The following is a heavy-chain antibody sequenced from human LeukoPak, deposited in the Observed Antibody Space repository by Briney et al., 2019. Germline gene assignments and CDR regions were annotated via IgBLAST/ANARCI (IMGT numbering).Heavy chain of an antibody. D-gene: IGHD1-26*01. CDR1: GGSFSGYY. CDR3: ASGRIVGATKLHYYYYMDV. Sequence: SETLSLTCAVYGGSFSGYYWSWIRQPPGKGLEWLGEINHSGSTNYNPSLKSRVTISVDTSKNQFSLKLSSVTAADTAVYYCASGRIVGATKLHYYYYMDVWGKGTTVTVSS. J-gene: IGHJ6*03. V-gene: IGHV4-34*01. CDR2: INHSGST.